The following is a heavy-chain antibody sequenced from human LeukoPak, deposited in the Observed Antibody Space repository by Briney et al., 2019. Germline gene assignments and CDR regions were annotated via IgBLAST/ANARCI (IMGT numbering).Heavy chain of an antibody. CDR1: GGSISSSSYY. V-gene: IGHV4-39*01. CDR3: ARQLLTLRYFDWLLSHFDY. CDR2: IYYSGST. J-gene: IGHJ4*02. D-gene: IGHD3-9*01. Sequence: SETLSLTCTVSGGSISSSSYYWGWIRQPPGKGLEWIGSIYYSGSTYYNPSLKSRVTISVDTSKNQFSLKLSSVTAADTAVYYCARQLLTLRYFDWLLSHFDYWGQGTLVTVTS.